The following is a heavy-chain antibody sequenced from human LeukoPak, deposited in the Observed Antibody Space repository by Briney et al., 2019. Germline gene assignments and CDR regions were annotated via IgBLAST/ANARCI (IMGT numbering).Heavy chain of an antibody. J-gene: IGHJ3*02. CDR2: IRYGGSNK. CDR1: GFTFSSYG. CDR3: ARSMYIVGATFAFDI. V-gene: IGHV3-30*02. D-gene: IGHD1-26*01. Sequence: GGSLRLSCAASGFTFSSYGMHWVRQAPGKGLEWVAFIRYGGSNKYYADSVKGRFTISRDNSKNTLYLQMNSLRAEDTAVYYCARSMYIVGATFAFDIWGQGTMVTVSS.